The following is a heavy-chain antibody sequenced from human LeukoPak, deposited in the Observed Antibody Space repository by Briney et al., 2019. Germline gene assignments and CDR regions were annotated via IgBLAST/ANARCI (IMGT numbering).Heavy chain of an antibody. V-gene: IGHV3-48*01. D-gene: IGHD3-10*01. CDR1: GFSFSSYN. CDR3: ARDGVEYGSGGFYFDY. Sequence: GGSLRLSCGASGFSFSSYNMNWVRQAPGKGLEWVSSISRGSTTIYYADSVKGRLTISRDNAKSSLYLQMNSLRAEDTAVYYCARDGVEYGSGGFYFDYWGQGTLVTVSS. CDR2: ISRGSTTI. J-gene: IGHJ4*02.